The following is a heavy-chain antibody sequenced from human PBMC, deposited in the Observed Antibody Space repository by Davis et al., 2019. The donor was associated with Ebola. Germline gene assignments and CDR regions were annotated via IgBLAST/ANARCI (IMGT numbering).Heavy chain of an antibody. CDR1: GGSISSHY. Sequence: PSETLSLTCTVSGGSISSHYWSWIRQPPGKGLEWIGYIYYSGSTNYNPSLKSRVTISVDTSKNQFSLKLSSVTAADTAVYYCARESSIAATYYFDYWGQGTLVTVSS. J-gene: IGHJ4*02. CDR2: IYYSGST. CDR3: ARESSIAATYYFDY. D-gene: IGHD6-6*01. V-gene: IGHV4-59*11.